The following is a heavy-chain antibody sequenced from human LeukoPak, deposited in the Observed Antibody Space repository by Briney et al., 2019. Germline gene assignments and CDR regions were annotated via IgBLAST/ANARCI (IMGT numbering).Heavy chain of an antibody. Sequence: GGSLRLSCAASGFTFSSYSMNWVRQAPGKGLEWVSSISSSSSYIYYADSVKGRFTISRDNAKNTLYLQMNSLRAEDTAVYYCARGDTEQWLSTSFDYWGQGTLVTVSS. CDR2: ISSSSSYI. CDR3: ARGDTEQWLSTSFDY. CDR1: GFTFSSYS. V-gene: IGHV3-21*01. J-gene: IGHJ4*02. D-gene: IGHD6-19*01.